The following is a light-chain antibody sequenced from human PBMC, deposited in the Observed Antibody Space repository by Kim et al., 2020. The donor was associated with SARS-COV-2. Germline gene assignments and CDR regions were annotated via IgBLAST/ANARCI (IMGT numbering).Light chain of an antibody. J-gene: IGKJ4*01. Sequence: EIVLTQSPGTLSLSPGERATLSCRASQSVSSSYLAWYQQKPGQAPRLLIYGASSRATGIPDRFSGSGSGTDFTLTISRLGPEDFAVYYCQQYGSSLLFGGGTKVDIK. CDR3: QQYGSSLL. CDR2: GAS. CDR1: QSVSSSY. V-gene: IGKV3-20*01.